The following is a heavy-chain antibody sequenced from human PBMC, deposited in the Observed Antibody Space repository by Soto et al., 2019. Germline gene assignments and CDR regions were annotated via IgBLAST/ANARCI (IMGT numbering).Heavy chain of an antibody. Sequence: QVQLQQSGAGLLKPSETLSLTCAVYGESFSGHIWTWIRQTPGKGLQWIGQINHSGSASYNPSLKCRVTTSVHTANSQFSLELSSVTAADTAVYYCARGLITGSHYSGGWYYFDSWGQGTQVTVSS. V-gene: IGHV4-34*01. J-gene: IGHJ4*02. CDR3: ARGLITGSHYSGGWYYFDS. CDR1: GESFSGHI. D-gene: IGHD6-19*01. CDR2: INHSGSA.